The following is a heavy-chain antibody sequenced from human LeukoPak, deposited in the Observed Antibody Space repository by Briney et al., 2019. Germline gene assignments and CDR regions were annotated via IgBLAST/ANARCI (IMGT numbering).Heavy chain of an antibody. CDR3: AREAYCSSTSCYTPGWFDP. J-gene: IGHJ5*02. V-gene: IGHV4-31*03. CDR1: GGSISSGGYY. D-gene: IGHD2-2*02. CDR2: IYYSGST. Sequence: PSETLSLTCTVSGGSISSGGYYWSWIRQHPGKGLEWIGYIYYSGSTYYNPSLKSRVTISVDTSKNQFSLKLSSVTAADTAVYYCAREAYCSSTSCYTPGWFDPWGQGTLVTVSS.